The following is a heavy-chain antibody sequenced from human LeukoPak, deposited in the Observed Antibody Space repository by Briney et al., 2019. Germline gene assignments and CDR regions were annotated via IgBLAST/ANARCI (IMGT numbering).Heavy chain of an antibody. CDR2: ISHDGSHA. J-gene: IGHJ6*03. V-gene: IGHV3-30-3*01. CDR3: ARDSVGVSVSFYYYYMNV. Sequence: GGSLRLSCAASGFTFSSYAMHWVRQAPGKGLEWVAVISHDGSHANYADSVKGRFTISRDNSKNTMYLQMNNLRAEDTAVYFCARDSVGVSVSFYYYYMNVWGEGTTVTVSS. CDR1: GFTFSSYA. D-gene: IGHD5/OR15-5a*01.